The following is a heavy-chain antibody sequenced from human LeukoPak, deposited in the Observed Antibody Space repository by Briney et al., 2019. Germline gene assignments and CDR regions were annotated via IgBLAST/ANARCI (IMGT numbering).Heavy chain of an antibody. D-gene: IGHD2-15*01. V-gene: IGHV3-73*01. CDR2: IRSKANSYAT. CDR1: GFTFSGSA. J-gene: IGHJ4*02. Sequence: GGSLRLSCAASGFTFSGSATHWVRQASGKGLEWVGRIRSKANSYATAYAASVKGRFTISRDDSKNTAYLQMNSLKTEDTAVYYCIGYCSGGSCYTGNHFDYWGQGTLVTVSS. CDR3: IGYCSGGSCYTGNHFDY.